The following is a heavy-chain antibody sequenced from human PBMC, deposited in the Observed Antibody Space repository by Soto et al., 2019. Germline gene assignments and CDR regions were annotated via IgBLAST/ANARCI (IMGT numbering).Heavy chain of an antibody. V-gene: IGHV1-3*01. Sequence: QVQLVQSGAEVKKPGASVKVSCKASGYTFTSYAMHWVRQAPGQRLEWMGWINAGNGNTKYSQKFQGRVTITRDTSASTAYMELSSLRSEGTAVYYCARDSREVRGVIISHFDYWGQGTLVTVSS. CDR3: ARDSREVRGVIISHFDY. CDR2: INAGNGNT. D-gene: IGHD3-10*01. CDR1: GYTFTSYA. J-gene: IGHJ4*02.